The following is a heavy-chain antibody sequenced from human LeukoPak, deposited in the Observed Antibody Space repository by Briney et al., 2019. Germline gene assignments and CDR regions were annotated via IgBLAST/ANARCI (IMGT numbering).Heavy chain of an antibody. J-gene: IGHJ4*02. Sequence: GGSLRLSCAASGFTFSSCWMHWVRQAPGKGLVWVSRINGDGSSTTYADSVRGRFTISRDNAKSTLYLQMNSLRDEDTAVYYCARVGGYNSYFDYWGQGSLVTVSS. CDR2: INGDGSST. V-gene: IGHV3-74*03. CDR1: GFTFSSCW. CDR3: ARVGGYNSYFDY. D-gene: IGHD5-24*01.